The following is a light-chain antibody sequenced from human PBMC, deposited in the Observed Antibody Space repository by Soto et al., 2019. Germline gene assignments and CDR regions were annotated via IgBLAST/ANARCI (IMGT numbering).Light chain of an antibody. CDR2: DAS. CDR1: QSISTY. CDR3: QQSYTTHPT. J-gene: IGKJ1*01. V-gene: IGKV1-39*01. Sequence: TQSPSSLSASLGDRVTITCRASQSISTYLNWYQQNPGKAPKPLIYDASTLQSGVPSRFSGSGSGTDFTLTISSLQPEDFATYYCQQSYTTHPTFGQGTRVEIK.